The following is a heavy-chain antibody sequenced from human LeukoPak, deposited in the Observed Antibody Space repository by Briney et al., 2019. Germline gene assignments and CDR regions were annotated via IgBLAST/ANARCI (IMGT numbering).Heavy chain of an antibody. V-gene: IGHV3-23*01. J-gene: IGHJ4*02. D-gene: IGHD6-19*01. CDR3: RKDLMTGFSNGWHFGS. CDR2: TSGDEDST. CDR1: GSSFISSA. Sequence: GRSLRLSCAASGSSFISSATSWVRQAPGKWLEWVAVTSGDEDSTQYAESVRGRFIISTDNSKNSLYLQMNSLIAEAAAIDYCRKDLMTGFSNGWHFGSWGQGTLVTVSS.